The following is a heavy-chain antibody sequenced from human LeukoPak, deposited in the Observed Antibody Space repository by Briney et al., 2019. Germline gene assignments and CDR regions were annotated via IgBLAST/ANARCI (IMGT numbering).Heavy chain of an antibody. CDR2: IWYDGSNK. D-gene: IGHD3-22*01. CDR3: ARLDRDYYYYYGMDV. J-gene: IGHJ6*02. V-gene: IGHV3-33*08. Sequence: GRSLRLSCAASGFTFSSYAMHWVRQAPGKGLEWVAVIWYDGSNKYYADSVKGRFTISRDNSKNTQYLQMNSLRAEDTAVYYCARLDRDYYYYYGMDVWGQGTTVTVSS. CDR1: GFTFSSYA.